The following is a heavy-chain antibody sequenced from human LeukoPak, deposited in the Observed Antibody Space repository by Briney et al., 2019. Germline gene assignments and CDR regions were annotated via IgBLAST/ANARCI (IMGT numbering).Heavy chain of an antibody. Sequence: ASETLSLTCTVSGGSISSYYWSWIRQLPGKGLEWIGYIYYSGSTNYNPSLKSRVTISVDTSKNQFSLKLSSVTAAGTAVYYCARDNGRLRLDYWGQGTLVTVSS. CDR1: GGSISSYY. J-gene: IGHJ4*02. V-gene: IGHV4-59*01. CDR2: IYYSGST. CDR3: ARDNGRLRLDY. D-gene: IGHD4-17*01.